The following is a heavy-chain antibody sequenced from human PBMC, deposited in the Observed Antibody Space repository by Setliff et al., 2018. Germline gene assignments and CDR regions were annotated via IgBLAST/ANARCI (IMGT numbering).Heavy chain of an antibody. CDR2: INPNSGGT. J-gene: IGHJ4*02. CDR1: GYTFTGYY. D-gene: IGHD1-26*01. CDR3: ARGADTDIVPVSLDS. Sequence: ASVKVSCKASGYTFTGYYMHWVRQAPGQGLEWMGWINPNSGGTNYAQKFQGWVTMTRDTSISTAYMELSRLRSDDTAVYFCARGADTDIVPVSLDSWGQGALVTVS. V-gene: IGHV1-2*04.